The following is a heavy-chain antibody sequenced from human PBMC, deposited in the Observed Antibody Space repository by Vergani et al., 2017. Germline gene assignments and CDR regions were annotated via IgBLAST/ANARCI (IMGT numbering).Heavy chain of an antibody. V-gene: IGHV1-46*01. J-gene: IGHJ5*02. CDR3: AAAITMVRGINWFDP. Sequence: QVQLVQSGAEVKKPGASVKVSCKASGYTFTSYYMHWVRQAPGQGLEWMGMINPSGGSTSYAQKFQGRVTMTRDTSTSTVYMGLSSLRSEDTAVYYCAAAITMVRGINWFDPWGQGTLVTVSS. CDR2: INPSGGST. CDR1: GYTFTSYY. D-gene: IGHD3-10*01.